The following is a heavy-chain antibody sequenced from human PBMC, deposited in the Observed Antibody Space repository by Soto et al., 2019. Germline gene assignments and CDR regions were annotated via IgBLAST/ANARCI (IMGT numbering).Heavy chain of an antibody. CDR1: GFTVSSNY. CDR2: IYSGGST. D-gene: IGHD1-26*01. J-gene: IGHJ3*02. CDR3: ASATQHYSGSYYDAFDI. Sequence: EVQLVESGGGLIQPGGSLRLSCAASGFTVSSNYMSCVRQAPGKGLEWGSVIYSGGSTYYADSVKGRFTISRDNSKNTLYLKMNSLRAEDTAVYYCASATQHYSGSYYDAFDIWAKGQWSPSLQ. V-gene: IGHV3-53*01.